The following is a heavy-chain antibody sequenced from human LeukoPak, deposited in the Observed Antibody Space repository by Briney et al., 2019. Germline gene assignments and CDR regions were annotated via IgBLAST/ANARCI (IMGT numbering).Heavy chain of an antibody. Sequence: GESLEISCQCPGYSFSSYWIGLVRQMPGKGLGLMGIIYPGDSDTRDSPTFQRQVTISADRSITTAYLQWSSLKASDTAMYYCARQGSGYCTSTSCYKGSTDIWGQGTMVTVSS. V-gene: IGHV5-51*01. CDR3: ARQGSGYCTSTSCYKGSTDI. CDR1: GYSFSSYW. CDR2: IYPGDSDT. D-gene: IGHD2-2*02. J-gene: IGHJ3*02.